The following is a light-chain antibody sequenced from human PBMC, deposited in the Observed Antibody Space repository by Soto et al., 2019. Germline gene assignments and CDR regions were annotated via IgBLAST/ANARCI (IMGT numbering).Light chain of an antibody. CDR1: SSNIGTGYD. J-gene: IGLJ2*01. CDR3: QSYDSSLSGMV. CDR2: GNN. V-gene: IGLV1-40*01. Sequence: QSVLTQQPSVSGAPGQRVTISCSGSSSNIGTGYDVHWYKHLPGTAPKVLIYGNNNRPSGVPDRFSGSKSGTSASLAITGLQTEDEADYYCQSYDSSLSGMVFGGGTQLTVL.